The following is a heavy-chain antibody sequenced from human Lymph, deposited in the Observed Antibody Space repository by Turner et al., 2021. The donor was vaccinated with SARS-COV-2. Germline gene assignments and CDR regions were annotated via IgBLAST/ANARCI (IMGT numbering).Heavy chain of an antibody. CDR1: GFTFSSYS. CDR3: ARGPPDFPYYFDY. V-gene: IGHV3-21*01. D-gene: IGHD2-21*02. J-gene: IGHJ4*02. Sequence: EVQLVESGGGLVKPGGSLRLSCAASGFTFSSYSMNWVRQAPGKGGEGVSSITFTSSYIYYADSVKGRFTISRDNAKNSLYLQMNSLRAEDTAVYYCARGPPDFPYYFDYWGQGTLVTVSS. CDR2: ITFTSSYI.